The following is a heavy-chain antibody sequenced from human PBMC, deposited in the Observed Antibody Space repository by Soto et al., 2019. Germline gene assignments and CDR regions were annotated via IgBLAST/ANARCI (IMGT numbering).Heavy chain of an antibody. Sequence: QDQLVQSGVEVKKPGASVKVSCKASGYSFTNYGITWLRQAPGQGFEWMGWISAYNGNTNYAQKFQGRVTFTTDASTSTAYLELRSLRSDDTAVYYCARDRGVAPPVAGNTHYYYNMDVWGKGTTVTVSS. CDR1: GYSFTNYG. CDR2: ISAYNGNT. V-gene: IGHV1-18*01. J-gene: IGHJ6*03. D-gene: IGHD6-19*01. CDR3: ARDRGVAPPVAGNTHYYYNMDV.